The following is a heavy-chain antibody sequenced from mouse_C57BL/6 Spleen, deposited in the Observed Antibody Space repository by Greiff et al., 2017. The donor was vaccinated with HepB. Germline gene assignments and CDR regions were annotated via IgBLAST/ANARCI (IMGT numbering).Heavy chain of an antibody. J-gene: IGHJ2*01. V-gene: IGHV1-26*01. CDR2: INPNNGGT. D-gene: IGHD3-1*01. CDR1: GYTFTDYY. Sequence: EVQLQQSGPELVKPGASVKISCKASGYTFTDYYMNWVKQSHGKSLEWIGDINPNNGGTSYNQKFKGKATLTVDKSSSTAYMELRSLTSEDSAVYYSARLGRSYYFGYWGQGTTLTVSS. CDR3: ARLGRSYYFGY.